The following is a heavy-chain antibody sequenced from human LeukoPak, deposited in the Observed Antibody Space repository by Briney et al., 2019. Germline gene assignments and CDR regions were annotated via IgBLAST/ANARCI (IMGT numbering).Heavy chain of an antibody. D-gene: IGHD3-22*01. CDR3: ERGYYDSSGPSGY. CDR1: GFTFSSYS. CDR2: ISSSSSYI. Sequence: TGGSLTLSCAASGFTFSSYSMNWLRQAPRKGREGVSSISSSSSYIYYADSVKDRCTISRDNAKPSLYLQMNSLRAEDTAVYYCERGYYDSSGPSGYWGQGTLVTVSS. V-gene: IGHV3-21*01. J-gene: IGHJ1*01.